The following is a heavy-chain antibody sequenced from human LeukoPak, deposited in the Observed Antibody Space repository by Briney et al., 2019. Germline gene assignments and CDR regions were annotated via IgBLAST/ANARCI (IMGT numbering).Heavy chain of an antibody. CDR3: ARGGYSSSWYEGRWRVVDY. CDR1: GYTFTSYD. CDR2: MNPNSGNT. D-gene: IGHD6-13*01. J-gene: IGHJ4*02. Sequence: ASVKVSCKASGYTFTSYDINWVRQATGQGLEWMGWMNPNSGNTGYAQKFQGRVTMTRNTSISTAYMELSSLGSEDTAVYYCARGGYSSSWYEGRWRVVDYWGQGTLVTVSS. V-gene: IGHV1-8*01.